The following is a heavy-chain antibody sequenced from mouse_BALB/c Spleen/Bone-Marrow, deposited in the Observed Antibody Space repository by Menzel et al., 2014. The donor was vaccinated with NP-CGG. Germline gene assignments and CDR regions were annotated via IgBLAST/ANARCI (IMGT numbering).Heavy chain of an antibody. CDR3: AREVRGDFDY. D-gene: IGHD2-14*01. CDR1: GYTFTNYW. CDR2: IYPGGGYT. Sequence: QVHVKQSGAELVRPGTSVKISCKASGYTFTNYWLGWVKPRPGHGLKWIGDIYPGGGYTDYNEKFKGKATLTADTSSSTAYMQLSSLTSEDSAVYFCAREVRGDFDYWGQGTTLTVSS. J-gene: IGHJ2*01. V-gene: IGHV1-63*02.